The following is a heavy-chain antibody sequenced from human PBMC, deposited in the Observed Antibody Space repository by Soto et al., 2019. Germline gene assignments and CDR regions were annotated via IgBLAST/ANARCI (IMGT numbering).Heavy chain of an antibody. Sequence: GSLRLSCAASGFTFSSFGIHWVRQAPGKGLEWVAVMAYDGSNEYCADSVRGRFTISRDNSKSTVYLQMNSLRPEDTAVYYCAKNTVGLSRYYYYGMDVWGQGTTVTVSS. CDR3: AKNTVGLSRYYYYGMDV. J-gene: IGHJ6*02. D-gene: IGHD5-12*01. V-gene: IGHV3-30*18. CDR2: MAYDGSNE. CDR1: GFTFSSFG.